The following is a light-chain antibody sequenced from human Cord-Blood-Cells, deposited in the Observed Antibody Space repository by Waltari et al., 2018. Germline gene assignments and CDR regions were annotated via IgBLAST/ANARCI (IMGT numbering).Light chain of an antibody. CDR3: CSYAGSYNWV. Sequence: QSALTQPRSVSGSPGQSVTIPCTGTSSDVGGYNYVSWYQQHPGKAPKLMIYDVSKRPSGFPDRFSGSKSGNTASLTISGLQAEDEADYYCCSYAGSYNWVFGGGTKLTVL. V-gene: IGLV2-11*01. J-gene: IGLJ3*02. CDR2: DVS. CDR1: SSDVGGYNY.